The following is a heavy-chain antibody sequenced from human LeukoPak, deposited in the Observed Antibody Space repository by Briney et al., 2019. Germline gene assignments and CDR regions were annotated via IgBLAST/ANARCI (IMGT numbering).Heavy chain of an antibody. J-gene: IGHJ4*02. V-gene: IGHV1-69*05. D-gene: IGHD6-13*01. CDR1: GGTFSSYA. Sequence: SVKVSCKASGGTFSSYAISWVRQAPGQGLEWMGGIIPIFGTANYAQKFQGRVTITTDESTSTAYMELSSLRSEDTAVYYCVLGVAAAGTLKGLYFDYWGRGTLVTVSS. CDR3: VLGVAAAGTLKGLYFDY. CDR2: IIPIFGTA.